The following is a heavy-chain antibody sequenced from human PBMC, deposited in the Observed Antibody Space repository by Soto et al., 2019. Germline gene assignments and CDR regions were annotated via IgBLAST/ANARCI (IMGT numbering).Heavy chain of an antibody. D-gene: IGHD6-6*01. CDR1: GFTFSDFD. J-gene: IGHJ4*02. CDR2: SSYRGSNK. V-gene: IGHV3-30*18. Sequence: QVQLVESGGGVVQPGRSLRLSCAASGFTFSDFDMHWVRQAPGKGLEWVAVSSYRGSNKYYSDSVKGRFTISRDNSNNMLYVQMDDLSPNDTAIYYCVKEAHRASRLEEWGRGTLFTVSS. CDR3: VKEAHRASRLEE.